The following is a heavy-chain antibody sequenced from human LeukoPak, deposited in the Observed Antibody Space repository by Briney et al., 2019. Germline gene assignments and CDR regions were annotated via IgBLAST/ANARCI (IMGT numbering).Heavy chain of an antibody. CDR1: GGSFSGYY. Sequence: SETLSLTCAVYGGSFSGYYWSWIREPPGKGLEWIGEINHSGSTNYNPSLKSRVTISVDTSKNQFSLKVSSVTAADTAVYYCAGRGAPVAGASSFDFWGQGTLVTVSS. CDR2: INHSGST. CDR3: AGRGAPVAGASSFDF. D-gene: IGHD6-19*01. J-gene: IGHJ4*02. V-gene: IGHV4-34*01.